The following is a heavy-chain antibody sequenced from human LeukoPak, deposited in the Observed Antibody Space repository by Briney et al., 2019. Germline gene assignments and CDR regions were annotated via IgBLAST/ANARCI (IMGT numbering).Heavy chain of an antibody. D-gene: IGHD1/OR15-1a*01. CDR2: ISSSSSTI. Sequence: GGSLRLSCAASGFTFSSYSMNWVRQAPGKGLEWVSYISSSSSTIYYADSVKGRFTISRDNAKNSLYLQMNSLRAEDTAVYYCARDRPRGNNDAFDIWGQGTMVTVSS. V-gene: IGHV3-48*04. J-gene: IGHJ3*02. CDR3: ARDRPRGNNDAFDI. CDR1: GFTFSSYS.